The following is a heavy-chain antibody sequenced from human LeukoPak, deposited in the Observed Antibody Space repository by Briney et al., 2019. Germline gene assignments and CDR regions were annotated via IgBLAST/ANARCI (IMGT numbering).Heavy chain of an antibody. CDR3: AELGITMIGGV. CDR1: GFTFSSYW. CDR2: IKQDGSEK. Sequence: GGSLRLSCAASGFTFSSYWMSWVRQTPGKGLEWVANIKQDGSEKSSVDSVKGRFTISRDNAKNSLYVQMNSLRAEDTAVYYCAELGITMIGGVWGKGTTVTISS. V-gene: IGHV3-7*01. J-gene: IGHJ6*04. D-gene: IGHD3-10*02.